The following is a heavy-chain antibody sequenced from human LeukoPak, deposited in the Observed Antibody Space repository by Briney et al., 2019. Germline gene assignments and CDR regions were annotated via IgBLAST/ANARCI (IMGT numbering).Heavy chain of an antibody. V-gene: IGHV1-8*01. CDR2: MNPNSGNT. Sequence: ASVKVSCKASGFTFTSYDINWVRQATGQGLEWMGWMNPNSGNTGYAQKFQGRVTMTRNTSISTAYMELSSLRSEDTAVYLTGRLPASFGYWGQGTLVTVSS. CDR1: GFTFTSYD. CDR3: GRLPASFGY. J-gene: IGHJ4*02. D-gene: IGHD3-9*01.